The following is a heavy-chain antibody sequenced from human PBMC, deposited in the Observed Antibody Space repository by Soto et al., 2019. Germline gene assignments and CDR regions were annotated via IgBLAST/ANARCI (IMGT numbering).Heavy chain of an antibody. J-gene: IGHJ5*02. Sequence: GGSLRLSCAASGFTFKNYAMTWVRQAPGKGLEWVSSITGSGDTTYYAESVKGRFTISRDNSKNTLSLQMSSLRAEDTALYFCAKVYNWIPHDPWGQGTLVTVSS. CDR2: ITGSGDTT. V-gene: IGHV3-23*01. D-gene: IGHD1-20*01. CDR1: GFTFKNYA. CDR3: AKVYNWIPHDP.